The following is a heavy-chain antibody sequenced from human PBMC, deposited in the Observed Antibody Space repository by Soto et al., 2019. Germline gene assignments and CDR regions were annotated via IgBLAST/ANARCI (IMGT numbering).Heavy chain of an antibody. CDR3: ARDAVDSSPYTSENWFDP. CDR2: IYTSGST. CDR1: GGSISSYY. D-gene: IGHD3-16*01. V-gene: IGHV4-4*07. Sequence: SETLSLTCTVSGGSISSYYWSWIRQPAGKGLEWIGRIYTSGSTNYNPSLKSRVTMSVDTSKNQFSLKLSSVTAADTAVYYCARDAVDSSPYTSENWFDPWGQGTLVTVSS. J-gene: IGHJ5*02.